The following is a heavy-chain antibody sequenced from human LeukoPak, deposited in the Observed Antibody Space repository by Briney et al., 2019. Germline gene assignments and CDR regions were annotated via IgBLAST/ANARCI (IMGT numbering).Heavy chain of an antibody. CDR2: INPNSGGT. CDR3: ARDPNGYRKPSFDY. CDR1: GYTFTGYY. V-gene: IGHV1-2*06. J-gene: IGHJ4*02. Sequence: ASVKVSCKASGYTFTGYYMHWVRQAPGQGLEWMGRINPNSGGTNYAQKFQGRVTMTRDTSISTAYMELSRLRSDDTAVYYRARDPNGYRKPSFDYWGQGTLVTVSS. D-gene: IGHD5-24*01.